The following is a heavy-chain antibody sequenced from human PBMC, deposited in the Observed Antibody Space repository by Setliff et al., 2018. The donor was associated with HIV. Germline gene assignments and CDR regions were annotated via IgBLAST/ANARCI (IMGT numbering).Heavy chain of an antibody. Sequence: ASVKVSCKASGYTFTGYYMHWVRQAPGQGLEWMGWINPNSGGTNYAQKFQGRVTMTRDTSISTAYMELSRLRSDDTAMYYCARETAPAHYYGSGSYRLHAFDVWGQGTMVTVSS. CDR3: ARETAPAHYYGSGSYRLHAFDV. J-gene: IGHJ3*01. V-gene: IGHV1-2*02. D-gene: IGHD3-10*01. CDR2: INPNSGGT. CDR1: GYTFTGYY.